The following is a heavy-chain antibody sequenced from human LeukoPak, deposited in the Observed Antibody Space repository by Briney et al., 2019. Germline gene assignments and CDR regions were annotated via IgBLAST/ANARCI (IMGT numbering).Heavy chain of an antibody. Sequence: GGSLRLSCAASGFTVGSNYMSWVRQAPGKGLEWVSVTYSGGSTYYADSVKGRFTISRDNSKITLYLQRNSLRAEDTAVYYRARDVRMTLDYWGQGTLVTVSS. J-gene: IGHJ4*02. CDR1: GFTVGSNY. CDR3: ARDVRMTLDY. V-gene: IGHV3-53*01. D-gene: IGHD2-21*02. CDR2: TYSGGST.